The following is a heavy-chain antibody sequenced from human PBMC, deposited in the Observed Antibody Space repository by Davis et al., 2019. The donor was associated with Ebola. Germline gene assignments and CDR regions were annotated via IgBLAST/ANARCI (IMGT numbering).Heavy chain of an antibody. V-gene: IGHV5-51*01. CDR1: GYSFTSYW. J-gene: IGHJ4*02. CDR3: ARLNDYYDTSGPATFSDS. Sequence: GESLKISCKGSGYSFTSYWIGWVRQMPGKGLEWMGIIYPGDSDTRYSPSFQGQVTFSADRSISTAFLQWSSLKASDTALYYCARLNDYYDTSGPATFSDSWGQGTLVTVSS. CDR2: IYPGDSDT. D-gene: IGHD3-22*01.